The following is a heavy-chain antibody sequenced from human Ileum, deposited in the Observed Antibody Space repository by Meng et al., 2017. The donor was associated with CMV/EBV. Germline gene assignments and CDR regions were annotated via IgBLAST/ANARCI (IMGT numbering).Heavy chain of an antibody. Sequence: GSGGTLRNPLMSWGRQAACQGLEWLGGNIPNFVTVDYAQNFQGRVTMSTDESTSTAYLELGRLRSDDTAIFYCVSTFGGYTGYVDSWGQGSLVTVSS. CDR3: VSTFGGYTGYVDS. CDR1: GGTLRNPL. CDR2: NIPNFVTV. V-gene: IGHV1-69*05. J-gene: IGHJ4*02. D-gene: IGHD5-12*01.